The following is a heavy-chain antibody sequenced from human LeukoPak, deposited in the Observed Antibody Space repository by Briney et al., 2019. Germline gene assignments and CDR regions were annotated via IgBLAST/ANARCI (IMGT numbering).Heavy chain of an antibody. Sequence: GGSLRLSCAASGFTFSNNAMSWVRQAPGKGLEWVSGISGNGGSTDYADSVKGRFTISRDNSKNTLYLHINSLRDEDTAVYYFAKAKVAPYYYYGLDVWGQGTTVTVSS. CDR1: GFTFSNNA. V-gene: IGHV3-23*01. J-gene: IGHJ6*02. CDR3: AKAKVAPYYYYGLDV. D-gene: IGHD2-15*01. CDR2: ISGNGGST.